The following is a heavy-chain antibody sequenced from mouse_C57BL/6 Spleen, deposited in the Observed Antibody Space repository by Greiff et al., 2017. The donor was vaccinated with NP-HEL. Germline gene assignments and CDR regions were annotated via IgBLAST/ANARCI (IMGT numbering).Heavy chain of an antibody. CDR3: ATSSGDYAMDY. Sequence: EVKLVESVAELVRPGASVKLSCTASGFNIKNTYMHWVKQRPEQGLEWIGRIDPANGNTKYAPKFQGKATITADTSPNTAYLQLSSLTSEDTAIYYCATSSGDYAMDYWGKGTSVTVSS. CDR2: IDPANGNT. J-gene: IGHJ4*01. V-gene: IGHV14-3*01. CDR1: GFNIKNTY.